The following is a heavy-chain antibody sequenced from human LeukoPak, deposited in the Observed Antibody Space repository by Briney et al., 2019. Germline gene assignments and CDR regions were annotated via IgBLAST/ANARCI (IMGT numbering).Heavy chain of an antibody. J-gene: IGHJ3*02. CDR3: ARGSGSATVTPFDI. CDR1: GGSIRSATYY. V-gene: IGHV4-39*07. CDR2: IYYSGTI. Sequence: SETLSLTCTVSGGSIRSATYYWGWIRQPPGKGLEWIGSIYYSGTINYNPSLNSRVTISIDTSKSQFSLRLSSVTAADTAVYYCARGSGSATVTPFDIWGPGTMVTVSS. D-gene: IGHD4-17*01.